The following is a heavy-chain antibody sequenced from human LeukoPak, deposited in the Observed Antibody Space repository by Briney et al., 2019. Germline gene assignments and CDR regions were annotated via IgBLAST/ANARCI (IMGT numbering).Heavy chain of an antibody. CDR2: IYSGGST. CDR1: GFTVSSNY. V-gene: IGHV3-66*01. D-gene: IGHD3-10*01. Sequence: GGSLRLSCAASGFTVSSNYTSWVRQAPGKGLEWVSVIYSGGSTYYADSVKGRFTISRDNSKNTLDLQMNSLRAEDTAVYYCASLWFGELAFDYWGQGALLTVSS. CDR3: ASLWFGELAFDY. J-gene: IGHJ4*02.